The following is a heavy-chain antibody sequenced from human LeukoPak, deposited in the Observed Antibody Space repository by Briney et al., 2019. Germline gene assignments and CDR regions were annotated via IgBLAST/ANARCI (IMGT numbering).Heavy chain of an antibody. CDR2: IYYSGST. Sequence: SETLSLTCTVSGGSISSYYWSWIRQPPGKGLEWIGYIYYSGSTNYNPSLKSRVTISVDTSKNQFSLKLSSVTAADTAVYYCARGQYSYGSPLFDYWGQGTLVTVSS. V-gene: IGHV4-59*01. CDR3: ARGQYSYGSPLFDY. J-gene: IGHJ4*02. D-gene: IGHD5-18*01. CDR1: GGSISSYY.